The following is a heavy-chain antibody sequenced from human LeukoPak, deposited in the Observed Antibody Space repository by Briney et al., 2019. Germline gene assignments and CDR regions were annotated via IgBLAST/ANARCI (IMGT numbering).Heavy chain of an antibody. CDR3: ARDLGVRGWFDY. CDR2: ISAYNGNT. CDR1: GYTFTSYG. Sequence: ASVTVSCKASGYTFTSYGISWVRQAPGQGLEWMGWISAYNGNTNYAQKPQGRVTMTRDMSTSTVYMELSSLRSEDTAVYYCARDLGVRGWFDYWGQGTLVTVSS. V-gene: IGHV1-18*01. J-gene: IGHJ4*02. D-gene: IGHD3-10*01.